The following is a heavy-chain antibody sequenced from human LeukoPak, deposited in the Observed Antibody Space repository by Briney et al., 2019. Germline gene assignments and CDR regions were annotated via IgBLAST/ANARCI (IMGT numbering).Heavy chain of an antibody. Sequence: SETLSPTCAVSGSSISSGYYWGWIRQPPGKGLEWIGSIYHSGSASYNPSLKSRVTISLDTSKNQFSLKLSSVTAADTAVYYCARVHTPDTVIVSGYWGQGTLVTVSS. CDR1: GSSISSGYY. D-gene: IGHD3-16*02. CDR2: IYHSGSA. CDR3: ARVHTPDTVIVSGY. J-gene: IGHJ4*02. V-gene: IGHV4-38-2*01.